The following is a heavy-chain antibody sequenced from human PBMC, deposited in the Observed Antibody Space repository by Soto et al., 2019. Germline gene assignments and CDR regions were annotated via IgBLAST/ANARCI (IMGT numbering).Heavy chain of an antibody. CDR3: AKAHGRGYCSSTSCYYYYYGMDV. CDR2: ISYDGSNK. V-gene: IGHV3-30*18. J-gene: IGHJ6*02. CDR1: GFTFSSYG. Sequence: QVQLVESGGGVVKPGWSLRLSCAASGFTFSSYGIHWVRQAPGKGLELVAVISYDGSNKYYADSVKGRFTISRDNSKNTLYLQMNSLRADDTAVYYCAKAHGRGYCSSTSCYYYYYGMDVWGQGTTVTVSS. D-gene: IGHD2-2*01.